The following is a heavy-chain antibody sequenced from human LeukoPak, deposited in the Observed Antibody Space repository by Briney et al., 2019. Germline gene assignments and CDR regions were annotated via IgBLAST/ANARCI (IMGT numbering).Heavy chain of an antibody. J-gene: IGHJ6*03. V-gene: IGHV3-21*04. Sequence: SISSSSSYKYYADSVKGRFTISRDNAKNSLYLQMNSLRAEDMALYYCAKGEGRFAWYYMDVWGKGTTVTVSS. CDR2: ISSSSSYK. D-gene: IGHD3-3*01. CDR3: AKGEGRFAWYYMDV.